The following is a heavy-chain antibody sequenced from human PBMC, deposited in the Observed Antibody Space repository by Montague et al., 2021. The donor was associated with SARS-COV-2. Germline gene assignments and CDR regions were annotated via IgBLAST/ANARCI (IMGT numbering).Heavy chain of an antibody. CDR3: ARLYIQKTLVGASRRRWFDP. Sequence: SETLSLTCSVSGDSMSGSNSYWGWIRQPPGKGLESIGSISYTGSTSYNASLKSRVTMSADTSKNEFSLRLSSVTASDTAVYYCARLYIQKTLVGASRRRWFDPWGQGTLVTVSS. V-gene: IGHV4-39*01. CDR2: ISYTGST. CDR1: GDSMSGSNSY. J-gene: IGHJ5*02. D-gene: IGHD1-26*01.